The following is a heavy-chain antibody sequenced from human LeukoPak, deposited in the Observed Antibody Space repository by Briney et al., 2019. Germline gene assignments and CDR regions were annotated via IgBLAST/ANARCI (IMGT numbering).Heavy chain of an antibody. CDR1: GFTFSDYY. CDR3: ARERYSSSSSYFDY. Sequence: KPGGSQRLSCAASGFTFSDYYMSWIRQAPGKGQEWVSYISSSGSTIYYADSVKGRFTISRDNAKNSLYLQMNSLIAEDTAVYYCARERYSSSSSYFDYWGQGTLVTVSS. D-gene: IGHD6-6*01. V-gene: IGHV3-11*04. J-gene: IGHJ4*02. CDR2: ISSSGSTI.